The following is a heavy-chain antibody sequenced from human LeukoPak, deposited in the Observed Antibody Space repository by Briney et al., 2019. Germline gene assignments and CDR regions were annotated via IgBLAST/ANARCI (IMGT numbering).Heavy chain of an antibody. D-gene: IGHD1-26*01. CDR3: ARSFLGDWYFDL. J-gene: IGHJ2*01. CDR1: GGSISSYY. CDR2: IYYSGST. V-gene: IGHV4-59*01. Sequence: PSETLSLTCTVSGGSISSYYWSWIRQSPGMGLEWIGYIYYSGSTNYNPSLKSRVTISVDTSKDQFSLRLTSVTAADTAVYYCARSFLGDWYFDLWGRGTLVTVSS.